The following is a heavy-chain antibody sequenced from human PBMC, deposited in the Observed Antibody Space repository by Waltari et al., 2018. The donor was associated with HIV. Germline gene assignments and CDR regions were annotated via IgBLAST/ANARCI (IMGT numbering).Heavy chain of an antibody. Sequence: QVDLQESGPGLLEPSATLALTCSGVGASVLNRGYFWSWIRQSSGQAPEWIGYVYYTGNTDYNPSLKSRVNISLDTNQFSLTLKSVTSADTAVYYCARGNAWFDTWGQGAPV. CDR1: GASVLNRGYF. V-gene: IGHV4-61*08. D-gene: IGHD2-21*01. J-gene: IGHJ5*02. CDR3: ARGNAWFDT. CDR2: VYYTGNT.